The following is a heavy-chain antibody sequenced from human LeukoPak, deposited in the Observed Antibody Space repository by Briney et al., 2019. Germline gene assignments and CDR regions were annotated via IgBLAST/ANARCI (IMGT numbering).Heavy chain of an antibody. CDR3: ARDAISLTGNGPDY. CDR2: ISSSSSYT. CDR1: GFTFSDYY. D-gene: IGHD1-20*01. Sequence: PGGSLRLSCAASGFTFSDYYMSWIRQAPGKGLEWVSYISSSSSYTNYADSLKGRFTISRDNAKNSLYLQMNSLRAEDTALYYCARDAISLTGNGPDYWGQGTLVTVSS. V-gene: IGHV3-11*06. J-gene: IGHJ4*02.